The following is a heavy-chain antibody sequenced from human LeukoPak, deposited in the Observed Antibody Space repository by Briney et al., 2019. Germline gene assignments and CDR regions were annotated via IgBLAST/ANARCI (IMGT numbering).Heavy chain of an antibody. CDR3: ARDLAVAGNWFDP. D-gene: IGHD6-19*01. J-gene: IGHJ5*02. Sequence: SQTLSLTCAISGDSVPSNSAAWNWIRQSPSRGLEWLGRTYYRSKWYKDYAGSVKSRITINPDTSKNQFSLQLNSVTPEDTAVYYCARDLAVAGNWFDPWGQGTLVTVSS. CDR1: GDSVPSNSAA. V-gene: IGHV6-1*01. CDR2: TYYRSKWYK.